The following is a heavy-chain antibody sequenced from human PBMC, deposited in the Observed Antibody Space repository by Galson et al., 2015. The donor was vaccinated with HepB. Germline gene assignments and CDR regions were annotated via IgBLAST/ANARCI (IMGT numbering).Heavy chain of an antibody. CDR3: AKDHNSGSYFDC. Sequence: SLRLSCAASGFTFDDYTMHWVRQAPGKGLEWVSLISWDGGSTYYADSVKGRFTISRDNSKNSLYLQMNSLRTEDTALYYCAKDHNSGSYFDCWGQGTLVTVSS. J-gene: IGHJ4*02. V-gene: IGHV3-43*01. D-gene: IGHD1-26*01. CDR2: ISWDGGST. CDR1: GFTFDDYT.